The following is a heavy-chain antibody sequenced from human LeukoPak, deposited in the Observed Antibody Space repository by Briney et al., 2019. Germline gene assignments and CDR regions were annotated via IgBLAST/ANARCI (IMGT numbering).Heavy chain of an antibody. CDR3: AKDRGMRQIWNWFAP. CDR1: GFSFSNFD. CDR2: ISFDGNSK. V-gene: IGHV3-33*05. J-gene: IGHJ5*02. Sequence: PGRSLRLSCVVSGFSFSNFDMHWVRQAPGKGLEWVAVISFDGNSKEYGDSVRGRFTISRDNSRNALYLQMNSLRAEDTAVYYCAKDRGMRQIWNWFAPFGQGTLVTVSS.